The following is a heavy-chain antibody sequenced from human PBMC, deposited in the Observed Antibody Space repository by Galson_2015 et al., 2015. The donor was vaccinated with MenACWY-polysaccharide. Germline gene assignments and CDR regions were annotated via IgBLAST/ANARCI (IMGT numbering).Heavy chain of an antibody. Sequence: SLRLSCAASGFTFNDFWLSWVRQAPGKGLEWVANINQYGSEKYYVDSVKGRFTISRDNAKNSLYLQMNSLRVEDTAVYYCARDGGRTIGTTQRGYWGQGTLVTVSS. J-gene: IGHJ4*02. CDR3: ARDGGRTIGTTQRGY. V-gene: IGHV3-7*01. D-gene: IGHD1-1*01. CDR2: INQYGSEK. CDR1: GFTFNDFW.